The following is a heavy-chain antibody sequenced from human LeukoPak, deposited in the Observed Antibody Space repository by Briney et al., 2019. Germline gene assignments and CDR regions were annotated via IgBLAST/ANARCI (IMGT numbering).Heavy chain of an antibody. J-gene: IGHJ4*02. CDR3: AKGLYYYDSSGPYDY. D-gene: IGHD3-22*01. Sequence: GGSLRLSCAASGFTFSSYGMHWVRQAPGKGLEWVAVISYDGSNKYYADSVKGRFTISRDNSKNTLYLQMNSLRAEDTAVYYCAKGLYYYDSSGPYDYWGQGTLVTVSA. V-gene: IGHV3-30*18. CDR2: ISYDGSNK. CDR1: GFTFSSYG.